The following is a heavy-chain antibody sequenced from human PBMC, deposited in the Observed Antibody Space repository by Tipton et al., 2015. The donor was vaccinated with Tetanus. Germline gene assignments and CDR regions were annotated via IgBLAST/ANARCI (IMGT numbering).Heavy chain of an antibody. CDR1: GGSVRSGDYS. D-gene: IGHD3-10*01. V-gene: IGHV4-61*08. CDR3: ARVKGTYNHYGLDV. J-gene: IGHJ6*02. CDR2: VSYSGRT. Sequence: TLSLTCTVSGGSVRSGDYSWNWIRQPPGKGLEWLAYVSYSGRTNSNYSLKSRVAISEDRSKNQISLRLRSVTAADTAVYYCARVKGTYNHYGLDVWGQGTTVTVAS.